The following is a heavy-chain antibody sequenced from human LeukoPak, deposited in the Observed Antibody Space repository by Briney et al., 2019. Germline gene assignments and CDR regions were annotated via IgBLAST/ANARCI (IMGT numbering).Heavy chain of an antibody. D-gene: IGHD3-10*01. CDR3: ARDLTVRGVIEDY. V-gene: IGHV1-2*02. CDR1: GYTFTGYY. Sequence: GASVKVSCKASGYTFTGYYMHWVRQAPGQGLEWMGWINPNSGGTNYAQKFQGRVTMTRDTSISTAYMELSRLRSDDTAVYYCARDLTVRGVIEDYWGQGTLVTVSS. CDR2: INPNSGGT. J-gene: IGHJ4*02.